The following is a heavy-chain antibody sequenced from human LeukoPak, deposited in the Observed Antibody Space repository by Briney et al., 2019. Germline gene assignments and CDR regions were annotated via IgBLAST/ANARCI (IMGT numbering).Heavy chain of an antibody. V-gene: IGHV4-4*07. CDR3: ARDRGYSGYDAGFDY. Sequence: PSDTLSLTCTVSPGSISNYYWSWIRQPAGKGLEWIGLIYSSGSTSYNPSLKSRVTMSVDTSKNQFSLKLSSVTAADTAVCYCARDRGYSGYDAGFDYWGQGTLVTVSS. CDR2: IYSSGST. D-gene: IGHD5-12*01. J-gene: IGHJ4*02. CDR1: PGSISNYY.